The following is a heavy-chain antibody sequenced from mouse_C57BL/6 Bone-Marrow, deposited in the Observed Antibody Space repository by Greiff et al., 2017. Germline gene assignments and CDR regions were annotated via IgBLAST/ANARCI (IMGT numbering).Heavy chain of an antibody. CDR3: AREDYDGFDY. CDR2: IDPSDSYT. D-gene: IGHD2-3*01. J-gene: IGHJ2*01. CDR1: GYTFTSYW. V-gene: IGHV1-69*01. Sequence: VKLQQPGAELVMPGASVKLSCKASGYTFTSYWMHWVKQRPGQGLEWIGEIDPSDSYTNYNQKCKGKSTLTVDKSSSTAYMPLSSLTSEAAAVYYCAREDYDGFDYWGQGTTLTVSS.